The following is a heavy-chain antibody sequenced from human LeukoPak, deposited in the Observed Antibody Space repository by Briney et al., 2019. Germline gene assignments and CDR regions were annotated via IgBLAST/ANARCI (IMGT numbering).Heavy chain of an antibody. CDR3: TKTRMYNYDSRDFDY. CDR2: IRASSSYI. CDR1: GFICSNYA. V-gene: IGHV3-21*01. Sequence: GGPLRLLCGAWGFICSNYAVNCVRQSTGKRLEGLSSIRASSSYIFYADSVKGRFTISRDNAKNSLFLQMNSLRAEDTAVYYCTKTRMYNYDSRDFDYWGQGTLVTVSS. J-gene: IGHJ4*02. D-gene: IGHD3-22*01.